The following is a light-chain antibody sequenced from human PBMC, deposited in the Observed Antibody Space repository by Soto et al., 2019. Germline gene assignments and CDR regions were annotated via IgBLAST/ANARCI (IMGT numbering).Light chain of an antibody. CDR3: ISYTGSSTSYV. J-gene: IGLJ1*01. V-gene: IGLV2-14*01. CDR1: SSV. Sequence: QSALTQPASVSGSPGQSITISCSGTSSVAWYQQFPGKTPKLIIYEVTYRPSGVSHRFSASKSGNTASLTISGLQAGDEADYYCISYTGSSTSYVFGTGTKLTVL. CDR2: EVT.